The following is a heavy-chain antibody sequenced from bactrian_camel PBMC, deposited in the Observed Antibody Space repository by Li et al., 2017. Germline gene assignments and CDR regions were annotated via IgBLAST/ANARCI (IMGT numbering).Heavy chain of an antibody. Sequence: QLVESGGGSVQARGSLRLSCTASKAFDSIGSGSVCMGWFRQIPDKEREGVAGIGVDGRITYTDSGKGRFTIPIDRAKNSLYLQMNDLKPEDIAMYYCAASIIILQPASRLRRRSYNHWGQGTQVTVS. CDR1: KAFDSIGSGSVC. CDR3: AASIIILQPASRLRRRSYNH. D-gene: IGHD3*01. CDR2: IGVDGRI. V-gene: IGHV3S53*01. J-gene: IGHJ4*01.